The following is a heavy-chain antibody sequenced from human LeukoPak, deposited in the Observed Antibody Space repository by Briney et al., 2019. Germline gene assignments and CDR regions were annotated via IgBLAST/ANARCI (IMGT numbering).Heavy chain of an antibody. CDR2: IYYSGST. CDR1: GGSISSSSYY. CDR3: ARDGSYLGY. D-gene: IGHD1-26*01. V-gene: IGHV4-39*01. J-gene: IGHJ4*02. Sequence: PSETLSLTCTVSGGSISSSSYYWGWIRQPPGKGLEWIGSIYYSGSTYYNPSLKSRVTISVDTSKNQFSLKLSSVTAADTAVYYCARDGSYLGYWGQGTLVTVSS.